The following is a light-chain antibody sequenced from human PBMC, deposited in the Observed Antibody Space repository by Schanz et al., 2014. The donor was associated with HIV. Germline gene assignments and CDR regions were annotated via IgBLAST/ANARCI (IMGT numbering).Light chain of an antibody. Sequence: EIVLTQSPGSLSLSPGGRATLSCGASQRLSSSYLAWYQQKRDQPPRLVIYATSTRAAGIPDRFSGTGSGTDFTLTISSLEPEDFAVYYCQQYGSSPPPTFGGGTKVEIK. CDR1: QRLSSSY. CDR3: QQYGSSPPPT. CDR2: ATS. V-gene: IGKV3-20*01. J-gene: IGKJ4*01.